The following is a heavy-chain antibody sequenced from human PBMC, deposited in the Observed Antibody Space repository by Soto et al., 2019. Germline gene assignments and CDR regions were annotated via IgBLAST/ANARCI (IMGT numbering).Heavy chain of an antibody. D-gene: IGHD4-17*01. CDR3: ARDPSDSGDPPYYYYYYMDV. V-gene: IGHV3-48*01. CDR2: ISGSSSTI. Sequence: EVQLVESGGGLVQPGGSLRLSCAASGFTFSSYSMNWVRQAPGKGLEWVSYISGSSSTIYYADSLKGRFTISRDNAKNSLYLQMNSLRTEDTAVYYCARDPSDSGDPPYYYYYYMDVWGKGTTVTVSS. J-gene: IGHJ6*03. CDR1: GFTFSSYS.